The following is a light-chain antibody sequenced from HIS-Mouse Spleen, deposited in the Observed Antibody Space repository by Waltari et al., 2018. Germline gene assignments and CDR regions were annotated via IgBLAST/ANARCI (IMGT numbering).Light chain of an antibody. Sequence: EIVLTQSPATLPLSPGERATLYCRASQSVSSYLAWYQQKPGQTPRLLIYDGSNRATCSPARFSGSGSGTDFTLTISSLEPEDFAVYYCQQRSNWPIFTFGPGTKVDIK. J-gene: IGKJ3*01. CDR1: QSVSSY. CDR2: DGS. V-gene: IGKV3-11*01. CDR3: QQRSNWPIFT.